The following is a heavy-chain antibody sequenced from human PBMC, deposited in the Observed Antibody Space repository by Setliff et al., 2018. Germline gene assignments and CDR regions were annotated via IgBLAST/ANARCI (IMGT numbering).Heavy chain of an antibody. CDR1: GDSISSSSYY. J-gene: IGHJ5*02. D-gene: IGHD2-21*02. CDR2: ISNSGGT. CDR3: ARDRLRGWFDP. Sequence: SETLSLTCTVSGDSISSSSYYWGWIRQPPGKGLEWIGSISNSGGTYYNPSLKSRVTISVNTSKNQFSLKLSSVTAADTAVYYCARDRLRGWFDPWGQGTLVTVSS. V-gene: IGHV4-39*02.